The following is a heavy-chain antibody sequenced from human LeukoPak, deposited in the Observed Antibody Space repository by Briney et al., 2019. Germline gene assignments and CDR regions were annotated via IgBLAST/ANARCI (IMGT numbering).Heavy chain of an antibody. CDR3: ARDDNWNDKPFDL. J-gene: IGHJ4*02. CDR2: ISTSRSHI. Sequence: GGSLRLSCTASGFTFSFYMMNWVRQAPGKGLEWVSSISTSRSHIYYADSLKGRFTVSRDNAKNSLYLPMNNLRAEDTAVYYCARDDNWNDKPFDLWGPGTLVTVSS. D-gene: IGHD1-20*01. V-gene: IGHV3-21*01. CDR1: GFTFSFYM.